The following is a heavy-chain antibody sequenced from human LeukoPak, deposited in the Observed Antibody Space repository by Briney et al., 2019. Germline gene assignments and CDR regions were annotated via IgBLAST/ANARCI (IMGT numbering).Heavy chain of an antibody. CDR1: GFTFSSYA. CDR2: ISYDGSNK. V-gene: IGHV3-30-3*01. J-gene: IGHJ4*02. Sequence: GGSLRLSCAASGFTFSSYAMHWVRQAPGKGLEWAAVISYDGSNKYYADSVKGRFTISRDNSKNTLYLQMNSLRAEDTAVYYCAREGEAYSSGPMGYWGQGTLVTVSS. D-gene: IGHD6-19*01. CDR3: AREGEAYSSGPMGY.